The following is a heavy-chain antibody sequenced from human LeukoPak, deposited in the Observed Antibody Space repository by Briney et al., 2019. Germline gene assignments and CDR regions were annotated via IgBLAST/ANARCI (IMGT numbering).Heavy chain of an antibody. CDR3: ARVGDVDTAMVDY. D-gene: IGHD5-18*01. J-gene: IGHJ4*02. V-gene: IGHV3-66*01. Sequence: GGSLRLSCAASGFTVSSNYMSWVRQAPGKRLEWVSVIYSGGSTYYADSVKGRFTISRDNSKNTLYLQMNSLRAEDTAVYYCARVGDVDTAMVDYWGQGTLVTVSS. CDR1: GFTVSSNY. CDR2: IYSGGST.